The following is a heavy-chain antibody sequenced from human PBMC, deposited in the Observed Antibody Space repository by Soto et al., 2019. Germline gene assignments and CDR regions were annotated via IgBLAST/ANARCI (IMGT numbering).Heavy chain of an antibody. CDR1: W. D-gene: IGHD6-13*01. J-gene: IGHJ6*01. V-gene: IGHV5-51*01. CDR3: ARPISNIRDYNSATDV. Sequence: WVGRIIQLPGKGLEWMGIIYPGDSDTRYSPSFQGHVTITVDKSTSTAYLQWNTLKASDTAMYYCARPISNIRDYNSATDVWGKGTTVTVSS. CDR2: IYPGDSDT.